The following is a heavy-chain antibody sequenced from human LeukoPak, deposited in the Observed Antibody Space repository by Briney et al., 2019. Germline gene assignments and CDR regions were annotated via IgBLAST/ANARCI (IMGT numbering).Heavy chain of an antibody. J-gene: IGHJ4*02. D-gene: IGHD2-2*02. CDR1: GFTFSSYA. CDR2: ISGSGGST. Sequence: GGSLRLSCAASGFTFSSYAMSWVRQAPGKGLEWVSAISGSGGSTYYADSVKGRFTISRDNSKNTLYLQMNSLRAEDTAVYYCTREGCGATSCYTNDYWGQGTLVTVSS. CDR3: TREGCGATSCYTNDY. V-gene: IGHV3-23*01.